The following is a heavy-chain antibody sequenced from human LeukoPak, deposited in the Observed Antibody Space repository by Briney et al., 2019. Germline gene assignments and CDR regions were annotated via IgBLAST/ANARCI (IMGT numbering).Heavy chain of an antibody. CDR2: IYLTGNT. V-gene: IGHV4-61*02. CDR3: ARERFVGSGFPKFYFDF. Sequence: PSETLCLTCSVSGGSISSTTYHWGSVRQPAGKGLEWIGRIYLTGNTNYNPPLKNRVSISLDSSNNQVSLSLTSVTAADTAVYYCARERFVGSGFPKFYFDFWGHGALVTVSS. D-gene: IGHD3-3*01. CDR1: GGSISSTTYH. J-gene: IGHJ4*01.